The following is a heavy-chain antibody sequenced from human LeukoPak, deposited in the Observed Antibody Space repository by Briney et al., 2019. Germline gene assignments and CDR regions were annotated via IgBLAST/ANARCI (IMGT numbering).Heavy chain of an antibody. Sequence: PGGSLRLSCAASGFTFSSYTMTWVRQAPGKGLEWVSSIGSSSNYISYADSMKGRFTISRDNAKNSLYLQMNSLRAEDTAVYYCARDNWGLGNYIFDYWGQGTLVTVSS. CDR2: IGSSSNYI. CDR3: ARDNWGLGNYIFDY. CDR1: GFTFSSYT. V-gene: IGHV3-21*01. D-gene: IGHD3-10*01. J-gene: IGHJ4*02.